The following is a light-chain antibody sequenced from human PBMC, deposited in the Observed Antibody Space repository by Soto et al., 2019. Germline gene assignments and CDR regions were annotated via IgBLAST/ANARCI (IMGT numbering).Light chain of an antibody. J-gene: IGKJ4*01. CDR3: QQYDTSPLT. CDR1: QSVSSSY. Sequence: DILLAQSPCALSLSPGERATLSCRASQSVSSSYLAWYQQKPGQAPRLLIYGPSNRATGIPDRFSGSGSATDFTLTISRLEPEDFAVYYCQQYDTSPLTFGGGTKVDIK. V-gene: IGKV3-20*01. CDR2: GPS.